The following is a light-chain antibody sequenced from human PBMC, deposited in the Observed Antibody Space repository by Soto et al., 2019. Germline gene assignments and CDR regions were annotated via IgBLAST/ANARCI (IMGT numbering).Light chain of an antibody. CDR3: QQYNAWPRT. V-gene: IGKV3-15*01. J-gene: IGKJ2*01. CDR1: QSVGGD. CDR2: GAV. Sequence: EVVMTQSPVTLSVSPGERATLSCRASQSVGGDLAWYQQTPGQTPRLLIYGAVTRATGVAARFSGAGSGTEFPRTVDSLQFEDVAIYYCQQYNAWPRTFGQGTKLEI.